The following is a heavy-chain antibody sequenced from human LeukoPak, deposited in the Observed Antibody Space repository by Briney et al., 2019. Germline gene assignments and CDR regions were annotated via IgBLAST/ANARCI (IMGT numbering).Heavy chain of an antibody. CDR3: AKKPSSFSGYDCDFDY. CDR2: ISGSGGST. CDR1: GFTFSSYA. Sequence: GGSLRLSCAASGFTFSSYAMSWVCQAPGKGLEWVSAISGSGGSTYYADSVKGRFTISRDNSKNTLYLQMNSLRAEDTAVYYCAKKPSSFSGYDCDFDYWGQGTLVTVSS. V-gene: IGHV3-23*01. D-gene: IGHD5-12*01. J-gene: IGHJ4*02.